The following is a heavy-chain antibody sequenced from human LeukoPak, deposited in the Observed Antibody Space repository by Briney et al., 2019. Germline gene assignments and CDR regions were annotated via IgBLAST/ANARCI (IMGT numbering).Heavy chain of an antibody. V-gene: IGHV3-21*01. CDR3: AKDRLTDYDDAFDI. D-gene: IGHD4-17*01. CDR2: ITSSSSYT. CDR1: GFSFSSYN. Sequence: GSLRLSCAASGFSFSSYNMNWVRLAPGKGLEWVSSITSSSSYTFYADSVKGRFTISRDNAKNSLDLQMNSLRAEDTAVYYCAKDRLTDYDDAFDIWGQGTMVTVSS. J-gene: IGHJ3*02.